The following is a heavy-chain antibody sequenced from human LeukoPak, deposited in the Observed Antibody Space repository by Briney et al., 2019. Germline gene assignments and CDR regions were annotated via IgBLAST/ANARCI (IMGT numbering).Heavy chain of an antibody. CDR1: GGTLTGLS. J-gene: IGHJ5*02. CDR2: INPNSGGT. Sequence: ASVKVSCKVSGGTLTGLSIHWVRQAPGKGLEWMGWINPNSGGTNYAQKFQGRVTMTRDTSISTAYMELSRLKSDDTAVYYCAREIGSSCSSNSCPNLFRPWGQGTLVTVSS. V-gene: IGHV1-2*02. CDR3: AREIGSSCSSNSCPNLFRP. D-gene: IGHD2-2*01.